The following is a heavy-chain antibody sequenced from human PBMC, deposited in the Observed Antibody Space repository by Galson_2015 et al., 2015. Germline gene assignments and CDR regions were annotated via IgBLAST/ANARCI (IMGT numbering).Heavy chain of an antibody. CDR3: ASPNARFLEWGTSTGYFDY. J-gene: IGHJ4*02. CDR1: GFTFSSYA. CDR2: ISYDGSNK. V-gene: IGHV3-30-3*01. Sequence: SLRLSCAASGFTFSSYAMHWVRQAPGKGLEWVAVISYDGSNKYYADPVKGRFTISRDNSKNTLYLQMNGLRAEDTAVYYCASPNARFLEWGTSTGYFDYWGQGTLVTVSS. D-gene: IGHD3-3*01.